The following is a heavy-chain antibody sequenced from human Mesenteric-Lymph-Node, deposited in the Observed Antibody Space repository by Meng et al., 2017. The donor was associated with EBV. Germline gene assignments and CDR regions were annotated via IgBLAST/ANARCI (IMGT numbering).Heavy chain of an antibody. CDR2: ISNSGDAI. J-gene: IGHJ4*02. V-gene: IGHV3-11*01. D-gene: IGHD4-17*01. CDR1: GFTFSDYY. CDR3: ARSYGEYVY. Sequence: VRWGESGGGLAKPGGSLGLSCAASGFTFSDYYMTWIRQAPGKGLEWVSYISNSGDAIYYADSVKGRFTISRDNAKNSLYLQMNSLRVEDTAVYYCARSYGEYVYWGQGTLVTVSS.